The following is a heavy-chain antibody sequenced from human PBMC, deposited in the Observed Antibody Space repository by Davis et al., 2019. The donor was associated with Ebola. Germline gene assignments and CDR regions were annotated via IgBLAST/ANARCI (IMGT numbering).Heavy chain of an antibody. J-gene: IGHJ4*02. Sequence: GESLKISCKGSGYRFTSYWIGWVRQMPGKGLEWMGIIYPGDSDTRYNPSFQGQVTISADRSIHTAYLQWSSLKASDTAMYYCARRGPNYGDYVDYWGQGTLVTVSS. CDR1: GYRFTSYW. V-gene: IGHV5-51*01. D-gene: IGHD4-17*01. CDR3: ARRGPNYGDYVDY. CDR2: IYPGDSDT.